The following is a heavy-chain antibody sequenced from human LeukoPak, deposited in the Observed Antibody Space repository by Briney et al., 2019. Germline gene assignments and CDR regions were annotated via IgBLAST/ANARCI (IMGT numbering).Heavy chain of an antibody. V-gene: IGHV3-11*01. CDR2: ISSSGSTI. CDR3: ARAMSYYYDSSGYYGY. CDR1: GFTFSDYC. J-gene: IGHJ4*02. D-gene: IGHD3-22*01. Sequence: PGGSLRLSCAASGFTFSDYCMSWIRQAPGKGLEWVSYISSSGSTIYYADSVKGRFTISRDNAKNSLYLQMNSLRAEDTAVYYCARAMSYYYDSSGYYGYWGQGTLVTVSS.